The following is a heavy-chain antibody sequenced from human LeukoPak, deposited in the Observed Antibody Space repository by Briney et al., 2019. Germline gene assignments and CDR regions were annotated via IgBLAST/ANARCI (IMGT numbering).Heavy chain of an antibody. J-gene: IGHJ4*02. CDR1: GFTFSSYS. CDR3: ARERNYYYDSSAYLDY. V-gene: IGHV3-21*01. Sequence: GGSLRLSCAASGFTFSSYSMNWVRQAPGKGLEWVSSISSSSSYIYYADSVKGRFTISRDNAKNSLYLQMDSLRAEDTAVYYCARERNYYYDSSAYLDYWGQGTLVTVSS. CDR2: ISSSSSYI. D-gene: IGHD3-22*01.